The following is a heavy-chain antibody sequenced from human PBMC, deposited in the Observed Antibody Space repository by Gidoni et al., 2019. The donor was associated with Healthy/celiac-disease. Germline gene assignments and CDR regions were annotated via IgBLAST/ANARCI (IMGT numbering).Heavy chain of an antibody. CDR2: ISWNSGSI. D-gene: IGHD2-2*01. V-gene: IGHV3-9*01. CDR1: GLTFDDYA. J-gene: IGHJ4*02. Sequence: EVQLVESGGALVRPGSSLRLYCAASGLTFDDYAMHVFRQAPGKVLEWVSGISWNSGSIGYADSVKGRFTISRDNAKNSLYLQMNSLRAEDTALYYCAKEEYCSSTSCPFDYWGQGTLVTVSS. CDR3: AKEEYCSSTSCPFDY.